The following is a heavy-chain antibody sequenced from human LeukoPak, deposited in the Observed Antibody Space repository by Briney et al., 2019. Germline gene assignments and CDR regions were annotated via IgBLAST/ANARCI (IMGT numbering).Heavy chain of an antibody. J-gene: IGHJ3*02. V-gene: IGHV4-31*03. CDR1: GGSISSGGYY. Sequence: SETLSLTCTVSGGSISSGGYYWSWIRQHPGKGLEWIGYIYYSGSTYYNPSLKSRVTTSVDTSKNQFSLKLSSVTAADTAVYYCARHHVGATTYDAFDIWGQGTMVTVSS. CDR3: ARHHVGATTYDAFDI. D-gene: IGHD1-26*01. CDR2: IYYSGST.